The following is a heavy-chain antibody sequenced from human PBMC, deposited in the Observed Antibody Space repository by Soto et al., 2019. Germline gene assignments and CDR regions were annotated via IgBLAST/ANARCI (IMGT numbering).Heavy chain of an antibody. CDR1: GFTFRSYA. V-gene: IGHV3-23*01. Sequence: EVQLLESGGGLVQPGGSLRLSCAASGFTFRSYAMSWVRQAPGKGLEWVSAVSASGTGTYYSDSVKGRFTISRDNSKNTLYLQMNSLGAEDTALYYCARDQGASYGLYYFDYWGQGTLVTVSS. CDR3: ARDQGASYGLYYFDY. CDR2: VSASGTGT. D-gene: IGHD5-18*01. J-gene: IGHJ4*02.